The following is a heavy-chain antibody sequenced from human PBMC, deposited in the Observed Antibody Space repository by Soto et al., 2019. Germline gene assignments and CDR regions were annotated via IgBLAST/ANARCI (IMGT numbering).Heavy chain of an antibody. CDR2: ISGSGGST. CDR1: GFTFSSYA. V-gene: IGHV3-23*01. Sequence: PAGSLRLSCAASGFTFSSYAMSWVRQAPGKGLEWVSAISGSGGSTYYADSVKGRFTISRDNSKNTLYLQMNSLRAEDTAVYYCAKGRYSSSWSSRGGYYYGMDVWGQGTTVTVSS. CDR3: AKGRYSSSWSSRGGYYYGMDV. D-gene: IGHD6-13*01. J-gene: IGHJ6*02.